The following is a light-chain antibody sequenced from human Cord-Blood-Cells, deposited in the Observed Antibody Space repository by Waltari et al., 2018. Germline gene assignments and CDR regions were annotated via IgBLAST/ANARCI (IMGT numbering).Light chain of an antibody. J-gene: IGKJ4*01. CDR2: AAS. Sequence: DIQMTQSPSSLSASVGDRVTITCRASQSISSYLNWYQQKPGKAPKLLIYAASSLQSVVPSRVTVRGSVTDFTLSISSLQPEDFATYYCLQSVSTPLTFGGGTKVEIK. CDR1: QSISSY. V-gene: IGKV1-39*01. CDR3: LQSVSTPLT.